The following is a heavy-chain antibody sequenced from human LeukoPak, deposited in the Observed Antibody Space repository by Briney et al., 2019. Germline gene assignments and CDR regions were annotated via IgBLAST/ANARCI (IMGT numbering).Heavy chain of an antibody. D-gene: IGHD3-22*01. Sequence: GGSLRLSCAASGFTFSSYAMHWVRQAPGKGLEYVSAISSNGGSTYYANSVKGRFTISRDNSKNTLYLQMGSLRAEDMAVYYCARGDDDSSGYPYPFDYWGQGTLVTVSS. CDR3: ARGDDDSSGYPYPFDY. CDR2: ISSNGGST. CDR1: GFTFSSYA. V-gene: IGHV3-64*01. J-gene: IGHJ4*02.